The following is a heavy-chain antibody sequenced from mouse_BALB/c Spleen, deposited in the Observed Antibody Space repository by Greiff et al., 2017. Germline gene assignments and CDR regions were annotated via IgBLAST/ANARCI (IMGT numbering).Heavy chain of an antibody. D-gene: IGHD1-1*01. V-gene: IGHV1S135*01. CDR1: GYSFTSYY. J-gene: IGHJ2*01. CDR2: IDPFNGGT. CDR3: ARYYYGSSYNY. Sequence: LMKPGASVKISCKASGYSFTSYYMHWVKQSHGKSLEWIGYIDPFNGGTSYNQKFKGKATLTVDKSSSTAYMHLSSLTSEDSAVYYCARYYYGSSYNYWGQGTTLTVSS.